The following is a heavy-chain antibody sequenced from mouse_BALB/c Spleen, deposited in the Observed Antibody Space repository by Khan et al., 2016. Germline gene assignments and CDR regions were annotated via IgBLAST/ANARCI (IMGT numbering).Heavy chain of an antibody. CDR2: IDPANGNT. Sequence: VQLKQSGAELVKPGASVKLSCTASGFNIKDTYMHWVKQRPEQGLEWIGRIDPANGNTKYDPKFQGKATITADTSSNTAYLQLSSLTSEDTAVYYCARRGARARAMDYWGQGTSVTVSS. V-gene: IGHV14-3*02. J-gene: IGHJ4*01. D-gene: IGHD3-1*01. CDR3: ARRGARARAMDY. CDR1: GFNIKDTY.